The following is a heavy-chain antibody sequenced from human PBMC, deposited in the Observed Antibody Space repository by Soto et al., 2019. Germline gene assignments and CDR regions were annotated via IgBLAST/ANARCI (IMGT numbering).Heavy chain of an antibody. V-gene: IGHV4-4*07. CDR3: ARDWLGSGYSYGHNYYYYYGIDV. CDR2: IYTSGST. J-gene: IGHJ6*02. CDR1: GGSISSYY. Sequence: SETLSLTCTVSGGSISSYYWSWIRQPAGKGLEWIGRIYTSGSTNYNPSLKSRVTMSVDTSKNQFSLKLSSVTAADTAVYYCARDWLGSGYSYGHNYYYYYGIDVWGQGPTVTVYS. D-gene: IGHD5-18*01.